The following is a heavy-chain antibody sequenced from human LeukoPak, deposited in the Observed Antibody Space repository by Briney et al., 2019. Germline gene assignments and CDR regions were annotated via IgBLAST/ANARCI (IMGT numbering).Heavy chain of an antibody. J-gene: IGHJ4*02. Sequence: ASVKVSFKSTGGNFKSFVFNRVRLVPGQGPEWLGGIMSLFGKAHYAQKFQDRVTFTADESTSTVYMEVRSLTYEDTAVYYCARESRTGMWPSDHWRERTRVTVSS. CDR1: GGNFKSFV. D-gene: IGHD3/OR15-3a*01. V-gene: IGHV1-69*13. CDR3: ARESRTGMWPSDH. CDR2: IMSLFGKA.